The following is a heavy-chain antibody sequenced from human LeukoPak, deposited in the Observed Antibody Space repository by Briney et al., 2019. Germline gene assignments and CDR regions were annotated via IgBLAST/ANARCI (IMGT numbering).Heavy chain of an antibody. J-gene: IGHJ4*02. CDR3: AKCFFDSSGYSTFDL. CDR1: GFTFSSYA. CDR2: ISGSGGST. V-gene: IGHV3-23*01. D-gene: IGHD3-22*01. Sequence: GGSLRLSCAASGFTFSSYAMSWVRQAPGKGLEWVSAISGSGGSTYYADSVKGRFTISRVNAKNSLYLQMNSLRAEDTAVYYCAKCFFDSSGYSTFDLWGQGTLVTVSS.